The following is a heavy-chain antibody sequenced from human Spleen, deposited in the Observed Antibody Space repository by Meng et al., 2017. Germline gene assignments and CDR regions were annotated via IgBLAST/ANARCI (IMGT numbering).Heavy chain of an antibody. CDR2: INHNGST. J-gene: IGHJ4*02. CDR3: ARGQTTVVMEFAGFDY. D-gene: IGHD2-21*01. Sequence: QVQLDQGGAGLLKPSETLSLTCAVYGGSFSDYYWNWIRQPPGKGLEWIGEINHNGSTNYNPSLKSRVTISVDTSKNQFSLKLSSVTAADTAVYYCARGQTTVVMEFAGFDYWDQGALVTGSS. V-gene: IGHV4-34*01. CDR1: GGSFSDYY.